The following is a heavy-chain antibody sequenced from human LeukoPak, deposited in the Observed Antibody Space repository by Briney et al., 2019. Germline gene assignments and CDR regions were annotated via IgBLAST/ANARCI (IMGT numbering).Heavy chain of an antibody. CDR1: GFTFDDYA. V-gene: IGHV3-9*01. CDR3: AKDGDGYNSNWFDP. D-gene: IGHD5-24*01. Sequence: PGGSLRLSCAASGFTFDDYAMHWVRHAPGKDLEWVSGISWNSGSIGHADSVKGRFTISRDNTKNSLYLQMNSLRAEDTAVYYCAKDGDGYNSNWFDPWGQGTLITVSS. CDR2: ISWNSGSI. J-gene: IGHJ5*02.